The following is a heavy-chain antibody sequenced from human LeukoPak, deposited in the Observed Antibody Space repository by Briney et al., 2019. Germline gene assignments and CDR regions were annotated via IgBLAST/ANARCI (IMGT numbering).Heavy chain of an antibody. CDR2: IYTSGST. D-gene: IGHD2-15*01. CDR3: ARDLVAFDY. Sequence: SETLSLTCTVSGGSFSDYYWSGIRQPAGKGLEWIGRIYTSGSTNYNPSLKSRVTMSLDMSKNQFSLKLNSVTAADTAVYYCARDLVAFDYWGQGALVIVSS. J-gene: IGHJ4*02. V-gene: IGHV4-4*07. CDR1: GGSFSDYY.